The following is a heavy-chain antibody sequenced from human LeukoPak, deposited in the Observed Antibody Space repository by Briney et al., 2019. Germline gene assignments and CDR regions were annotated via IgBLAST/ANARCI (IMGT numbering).Heavy chain of an antibody. D-gene: IGHD6-13*01. CDR1: GFTFSSSA. CDR2: ISGSGTII. CDR3: IFSAAGPAY. Sequence: GGSLRLSCAASGFTFSSSAMSWVRQAPGKGLEWVSAISGSGTIIYYADSVKGRFTISRDNSKNTLYLQMNSLKTEDTGVYYCIFSAAGPAYWGQGVLVTVSS. V-gene: IGHV3-23*01. J-gene: IGHJ4*02.